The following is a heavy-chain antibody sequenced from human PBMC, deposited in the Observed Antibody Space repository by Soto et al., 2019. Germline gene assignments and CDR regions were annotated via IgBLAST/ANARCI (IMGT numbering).Heavy chain of an antibody. Sequence: EMQLVESGGGLVKPGGSLRLSCAASGFTFTCCGVHWVRQTPGKGLEWVSYISSGSNYIYYADSVKGRFTISRDNAKNSLYLQMNSLRAEDTAVYYCARDLPLTTVTPFDYWGQGSLVTVSS. CDR3: ARDLPLTTVTPFDY. J-gene: IGHJ4*02. CDR2: ISSGSNYI. CDR1: GFTFTCCG. D-gene: IGHD4-17*01. V-gene: IGHV3-21*02.